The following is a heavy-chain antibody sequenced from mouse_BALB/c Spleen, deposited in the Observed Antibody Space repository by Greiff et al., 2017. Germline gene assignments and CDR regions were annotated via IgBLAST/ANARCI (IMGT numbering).Heavy chain of an antibody. V-gene: IGHV1-69*02. J-gene: IGHJ4*01. CDR3: ARNGNYVYYYAMDY. Sequence: QVHVKQPGAELVKPGASVKLSCKASGYTFTSYWMHWVKQRPGQGLEWIGEIDPSDSYTNYNQKFKGKATLTVDRSSSTAYMQLSSLTSEDSAVYYCARNGNYVYYYAMDYWGQGTSVTVSS. D-gene: IGHD2-1*01. CDR1: GYTFTSYW. CDR2: IDPSDSYT.